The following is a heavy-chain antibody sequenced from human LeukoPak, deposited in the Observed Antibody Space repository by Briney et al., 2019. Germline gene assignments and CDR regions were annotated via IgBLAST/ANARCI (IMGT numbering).Heavy chain of an antibody. V-gene: IGHV3-33*08. CDR3: ARDRGGSYSSPIDY. Sequence: PGGSLRLSCVASGFTFSSYAMHWVRQAPGKGLEWVAVIWYDGSNKYYADSVKGRFTISRDNSKNTLYLQMNSLRAEDTAVYYCARDRGGSYSSPIDYWGQGTLVTVSS. CDR1: GFTFSSYA. D-gene: IGHD1-26*01. CDR2: IWYDGSNK. J-gene: IGHJ4*02.